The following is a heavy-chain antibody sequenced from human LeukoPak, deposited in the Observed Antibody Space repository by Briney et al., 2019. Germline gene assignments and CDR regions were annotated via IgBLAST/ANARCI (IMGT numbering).Heavy chain of an antibody. Sequence: PGGSLRLSCAGSGFTLSSNWMHWVRQAPGKGLVWVSRFYSDGSRTNYADSVKGRFTISRDNSKNTLYLQMNSLRAEDTAVYYCAKELGIGYWGQGTLVTVSS. CDR1: GFTLSSNW. D-gene: IGHD2-15*01. CDR2: FYSDGSRT. CDR3: AKELGIGY. J-gene: IGHJ4*02. V-gene: IGHV3-74*01.